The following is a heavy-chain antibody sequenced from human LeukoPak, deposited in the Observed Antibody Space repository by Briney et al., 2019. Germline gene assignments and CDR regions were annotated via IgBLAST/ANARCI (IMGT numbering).Heavy chain of an antibody. CDR3: ARDLSNPSDPSSGYYQYMYG. CDR1: GYAFTGYY. Sequence: ASVKLSCKASGYAFTGYYMHWVRQAPGQGLEWMGRINPNSGGTNYAQKFQGRVTMTRHTSISTAYMELSRLRSDDTAVSWSARDLSNPSDPSSGYYQYMYGWVKETTVTVS. V-gene: IGHV1-2*06. D-gene: IGHD2/OR15-2a*01. J-gene: IGHJ6*03. CDR2: INPNSGGT.